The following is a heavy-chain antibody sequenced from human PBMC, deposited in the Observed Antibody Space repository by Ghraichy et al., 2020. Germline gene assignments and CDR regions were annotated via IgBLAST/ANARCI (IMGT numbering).Heavy chain of an antibody. J-gene: IGHJ3*02. V-gene: IGHV3-48*01. Sequence: GGSLRLSCAASGFTFTSYSMNWVRQAPGKGLEWVSYIGPASNDINYADSVRGRLTISRDNAKNSLYLQMNSLRAEDTAVYYCARDHNWAFDIWGQGTMVTVSS. CDR2: IGPASNDI. CDR1: GFTFTSYS. CDR3: ARDHNWAFDI.